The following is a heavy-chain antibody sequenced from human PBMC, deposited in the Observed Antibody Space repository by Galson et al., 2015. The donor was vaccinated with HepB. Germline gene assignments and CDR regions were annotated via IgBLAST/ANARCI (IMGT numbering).Heavy chain of an antibody. Sequence: SVKVCCKASGYTFTSYAMNWVRQAPGQGLEWMGWINTNTGNPTYAQGFTGRFVFSLDTSVSTAYLQISSLKAEDTAVYYCARTLIWSGYLTNYYYYYMDVWGKGTTVTVSS. CDR1: GYTFTSYA. CDR3: ARTLIWSGYLTNYYYYYMDV. J-gene: IGHJ6*03. V-gene: IGHV7-4-1*02. D-gene: IGHD3-3*01. CDR2: INTNTGNP.